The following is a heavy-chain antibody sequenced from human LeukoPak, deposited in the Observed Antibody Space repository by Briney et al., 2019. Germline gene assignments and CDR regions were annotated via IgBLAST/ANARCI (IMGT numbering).Heavy chain of an antibody. Sequence: GGSLRLSCAASGFTFSSYSMNWVRQAPGKGLEWVSSISSSSSYIYYADSVKGRFTISRDNAKNSLYPQMNSLRAEDTAVYYCARRSSGVDGYLGYWGQGTLVTVSS. CDR3: ARRSSGVDGYLGY. D-gene: IGHD3-10*01. V-gene: IGHV3-21*01. CDR1: GFTFSSYS. J-gene: IGHJ4*02. CDR2: ISSSSSYI.